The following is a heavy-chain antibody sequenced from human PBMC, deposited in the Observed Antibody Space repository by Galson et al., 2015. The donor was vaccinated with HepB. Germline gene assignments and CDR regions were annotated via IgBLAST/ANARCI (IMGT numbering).Heavy chain of an antibody. CDR3: AREPSADSI. CDR2: INEDGSEK. CDR1: QFNFNRHW. V-gene: IGHV3-7*03. D-gene: IGHD3-3*02. J-gene: IGHJ4*02. Sequence: SLRLSCAASQFNFNRHWMSWVHQAPGKGLEWVANINEDGSEKYYVDSVKGRFTISRDNAKNSLYLQMHSLRAEDTAVYYCAREPSADSIWGQGTLVTVSS.